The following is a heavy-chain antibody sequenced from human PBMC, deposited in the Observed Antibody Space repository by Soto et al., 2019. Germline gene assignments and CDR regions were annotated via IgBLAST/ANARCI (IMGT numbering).Heavy chain of an antibody. CDR2: ISYSGGAT. V-gene: IGHV3-23*01. D-gene: IGHD3-22*01. J-gene: IGHJ4*02. CDR3: AKRDYYDSSGYFDY. CDR1: GFIFGNYA. Sequence: GGSLRLSCAASGFIFGNYAMAWVRQAPGKGLQWVSGISYSGGATYYPDSVKGRVTISRDNSRNTLYLQLKSLRAEDTAVYYCAKRDYYDSSGYFDYWGQGTLVTVSS.